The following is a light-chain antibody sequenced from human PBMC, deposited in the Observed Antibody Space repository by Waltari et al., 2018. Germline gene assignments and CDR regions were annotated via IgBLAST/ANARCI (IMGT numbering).Light chain of an antibody. Sequence: QSVLSQPPSVSGAPGQRVTISCAGSSSNIGAGSGVHWYQHLPGTAPKLLIYANNNRPSGGPARFSGSKSGNSASLAITGLQAEDEADYYCLSYDNRLTGWVFGGGTKVTVL. CDR3: LSYDNRLTGWV. CDR2: ANN. CDR1: SSNIGAGSG. J-gene: IGLJ3*02. V-gene: IGLV1-40*01.